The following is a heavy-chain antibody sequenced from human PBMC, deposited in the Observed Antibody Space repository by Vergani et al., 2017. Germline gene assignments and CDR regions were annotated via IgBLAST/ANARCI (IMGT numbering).Heavy chain of an antibody. Sequence: QVQLVESGGGVVQPGRSLRLSCAASGCTFSSYGMHWVRQAPGKGLEWVAFIRYDGSRRDYGESVKGRFIISRDNSKNMVYIQMNSLRPEDTAVYYCVKGKGTFVNWGQGTLVTVSS. V-gene: IGHV3-30*02. J-gene: IGHJ4*02. CDR1: GCTFSSYG. CDR3: VKGKGTFVN. D-gene: IGHD1-7*01. CDR2: IRYDGSRR.